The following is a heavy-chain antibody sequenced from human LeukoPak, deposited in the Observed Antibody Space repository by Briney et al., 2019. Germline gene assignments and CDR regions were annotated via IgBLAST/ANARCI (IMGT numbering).Heavy chain of an antibody. J-gene: IGHJ4*02. D-gene: IGHD7-27*01. CDR1: GYTFTSYA. CDR2: INAGNGNT. CDR3: ARTPPNWGADY. Sequence: GASVKVSCRASGYTFTSYAMHWVRQAPGQRLEWMGWINAGNGNTKYSQKFQGRVAMTMDTSIRTAYMELSSLRSEDTAVYCARTPPNWGADYWGQGTLVTVSS. V-gene: IGHV1-3*01.